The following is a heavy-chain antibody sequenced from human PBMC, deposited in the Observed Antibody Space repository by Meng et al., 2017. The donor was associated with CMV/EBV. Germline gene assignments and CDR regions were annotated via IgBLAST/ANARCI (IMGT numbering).Heavy chain of an antibody. D-gene: IGHD1-26*01. J-gene: IGHJ3*02. Sequence: GGSLRLSCAASGFTFSSYSMNWVRQAPGKGLEWVSSISSSSSYIYYADSVKGRFTISRDNAKNSLYLQMNSLRAEDTAVYYCARRMGKGEWELLDPTLEDAFDIWGQGTMVTVSS. CDR2: ISSSSSYI. V-gene: IGHV3-21*01. CDR3: ARRMGKGEWELLDPTLEDAFDI. CDR1: GFTFSSYS.